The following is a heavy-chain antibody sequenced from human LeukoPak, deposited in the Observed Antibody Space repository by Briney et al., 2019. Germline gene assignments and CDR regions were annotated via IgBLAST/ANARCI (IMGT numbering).Heavy chain of an antibody. D-gene: IGHD3-3*02. Sequence: SETLSLTCTVSGGSISGSSYYWGWIRQPPGKGLEWIASIYYSGSTYYNPSLKSRVTISVDTSKNQFSLKLSSVTAADTALYYCGSQEALSPLDYWGQGALVTVSS. V-gene: IGHV4-39*01. CDR3: GSQEALSPLDY. CDR1: GGSISGSSYY. J-gene: IGHJ4*02. CDR2: IYYSGST.